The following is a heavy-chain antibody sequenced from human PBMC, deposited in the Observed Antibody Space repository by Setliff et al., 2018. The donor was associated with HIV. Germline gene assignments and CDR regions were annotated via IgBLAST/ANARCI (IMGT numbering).Heavy chain of an antibody. CDR2: IYSSGRT. CDR3: ARDSSTWYLNGDDWFDP. D-gene: IGHD6-13*01. V-gene: IGHV4-4*07. Sequence: PSETLSLTCTVSGGSISNYYWSWIRQPAEKGLEWIGRIYSSGRTNYNPSLKSRVTMSLDTSKNQFSLKLSSVTAADTAFYYCARDSSTWYLNGDDWFDPWGQGTLVTVSS. J-gene: IGHJ5*02. CDR1: GGSISNYY.